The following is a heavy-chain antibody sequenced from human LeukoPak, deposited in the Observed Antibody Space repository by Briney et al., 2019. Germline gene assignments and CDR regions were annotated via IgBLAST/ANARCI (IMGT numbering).Heavy chain of an antibody. V-gene: IGHV3-74*01. CDR1: GFTFSGXX. D-gene: IGHD4-17*01. CDR3: ARDTGWYFDL. CDR2: ITGDGSST. J-gene: IGHJ2*01. Sequence: QPGGSLRLSCXASGFTFSGXXXXXXXXVXXXXLVWVSRITGDGSSTXYADSVKGRFTXXXXXAKNTVFLQMISLRAEDTAVYYCARDTGWYFDLWGRGTLVTVSS.